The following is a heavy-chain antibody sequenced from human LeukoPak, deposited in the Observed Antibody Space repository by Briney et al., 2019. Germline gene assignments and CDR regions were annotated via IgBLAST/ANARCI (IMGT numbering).Heavy chain of an antibody. J-gene: IGHJ4*02. D-gene: IGHD6-13*01. CDR2: ISSSGSTI. V-gene: IGHV3-48*03. CDR1: GFTFSSYE. Sequence: GGSLRLSCAASGFTFSSYEMNWVRQAPGKGLEWVSYISSSGSTIYYADSVKGRFTISRDNAKNSLYLQMNSLRAEDTAVYYCARAKSSSWSFDYWGQGTLVTVSS. CDR3: ARAKSSSWSFDY.